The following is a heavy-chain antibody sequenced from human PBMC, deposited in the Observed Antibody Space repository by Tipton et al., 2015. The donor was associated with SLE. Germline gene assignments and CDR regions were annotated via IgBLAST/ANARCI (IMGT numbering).Heavy chain of an antibody. Sequence: TLSLTCTVSGGSISTSSYYWAWIRQPPGKGLEWIGSMYYSGNTYYTPSLKSRVTISVDTSKNQFSLKLSSMTAADTAVYYCARESIRDAFDIWGQGTMVTVSS. CDR1: GGSISTSSYY. J-gene: IGHJ3*02. CDR3: ARESIRDAFDI. CDR2: MYYSGNT. V-gene: IGHV4-39*07.